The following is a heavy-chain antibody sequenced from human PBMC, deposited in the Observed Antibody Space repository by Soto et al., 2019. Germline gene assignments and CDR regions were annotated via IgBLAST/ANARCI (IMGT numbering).Heavy chain of an antibody. CDR3: ASTQGGFLELFDPNSSGRQIDY. D-gene: IGHD3-3*01. Sequence: QVQLQQWGAGLLKPSETLSLTCAVYGGSFSGFYWSWIRQPPGKGVEWIGEINHSGNTNYNPSLKSRVTISLDKSKNQFSLKLNSVTAADTAMYYCASTQGGFLELFDPNSSGRQIDYWGQGTLVTVSS. CDR1: GGSFSGFY. V-gene: IGHV4-34*01. CDR2: INHSGNT. J-gene: IGHJ4*02.